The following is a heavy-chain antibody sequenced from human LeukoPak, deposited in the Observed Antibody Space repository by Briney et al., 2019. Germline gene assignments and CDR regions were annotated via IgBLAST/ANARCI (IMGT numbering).Heavy chain of an antibody. CDR2: INPNSGGT. V-gene: IGHV1-2*02. D-gene: IGHD4-17*01. J-gene: IGHJ4*02. CDR1: GYTFTSYG. CDR3: ARDYGDYGGGYYFDY. Sequence: ASVKVSCKASGYTFTSYGISWVRQAPGQGLEWMGWINPNSGGTNYAQKFQGRVTMTRDTSISTAYMELSRLRSDDTAVYYCARDYGDYGGGYYFDYWGQGTLVTVSS.